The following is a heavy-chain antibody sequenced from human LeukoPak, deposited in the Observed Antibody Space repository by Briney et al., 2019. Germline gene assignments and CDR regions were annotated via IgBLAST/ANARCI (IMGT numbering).Heavy chain of an antibody. CDR1: GFTISSYA. CDR2: ISGSGGST. D-gene: IGHD3-22*01. Sequence: QPGGSLRLSCAAPGFTISSYAMSWVRQTPGKGLEWVSAISGSGGSTYYADSVKGRFTISRDNSKNTLYLQMNSLRAEDTAVYYCAKGPGSYDSSGYYNYYGMDVWGQGTTVTVSS. CDR3: AKGPGSYDSSGYYNYYGMDV. J-gene: IGHJ6*02. V-gene: IGHV3-23*01.